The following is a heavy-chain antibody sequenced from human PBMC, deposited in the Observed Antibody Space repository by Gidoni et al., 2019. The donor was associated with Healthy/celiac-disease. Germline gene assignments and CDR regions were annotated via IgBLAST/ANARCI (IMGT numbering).Heavy chain of an antibody. D-gene: IGHD5-12*01. V-gene: IGHV1-69*01. Sequence: QVQLVQSGAEVKKPGSSVKVSGKASGDTFSSYAISWVRQAPGQGLEWMGGIIPILGPANYAQKFQGRVTITADESTSTAYMELSSLRSEDTAVYYCARDGDQWLRGLSYFDYWGQGTLVTVSS. CDR1: GDTFSSYA. J-gene: IGHJ4*02. CDR2: IIPILGPA. CDR3: ARDGDQWLRGLSYFDY.